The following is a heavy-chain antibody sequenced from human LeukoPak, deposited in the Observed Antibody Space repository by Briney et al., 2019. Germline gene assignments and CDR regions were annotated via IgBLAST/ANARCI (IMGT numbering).Heavy chain of an antibody. CDR2: ISAYNGNT. CDR3: ARVRWDTVTTQEFDY. D-gene: IGHD4-17*01. CDR1: GYTFTSYG. Sequence: ASVKVSCKASGYTFTSYGISWVRQAPGQGLEWMRWISAYNGNTNYAQKLQGRVTMTTDTSTSTAYMELRSLRSDDTAVYYCARVRWDTVTTQEFDYWGQGTLVTVSS. V-gene: IGHV1-18*01. J-gene: IGHJ4*02.